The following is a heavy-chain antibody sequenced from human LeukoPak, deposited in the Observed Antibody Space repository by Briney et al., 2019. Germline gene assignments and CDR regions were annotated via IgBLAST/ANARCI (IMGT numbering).Heavy chain of an antibody. V-gene: IGHV3-72*01. D-gene: IGHD6-13*01. CDR1: GFIFSDYY. CDR2: SRNKANSYTI. CDR3: TRVYSSDWSGSYFDY. J-gene: IGHJ4*02. Sequence: AGGSLRLSCAASGFIFSDYYMDWVRQAPGKGLEWVGRSRNKANSYTIQYAASVKGRFTIPRDDSKSSLYLQMNSLRTEDTSVYYCTRVYSSDWSGSYFDYWGQGTPVTVSS.